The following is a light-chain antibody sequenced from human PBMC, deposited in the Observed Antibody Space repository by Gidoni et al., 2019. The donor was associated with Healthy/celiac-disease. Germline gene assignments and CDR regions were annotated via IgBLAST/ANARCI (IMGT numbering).Light chain of an antibody. CDR1: QSVSSY. V-gene: IGKV3-11*01. CDR3: QQRSNWPIT. Sequence: EIVSTQSPATLSLSPGERATLSCRASQSVSSYLAWYQQKPGQAPRLLIYDASNRATGIPARFSGSVSGTDFTLTISSLEPEDFAVYYCQQRSNWPITCGQGTRLEIK. J-gene: IGKJ5*01. CDR2: DAS.